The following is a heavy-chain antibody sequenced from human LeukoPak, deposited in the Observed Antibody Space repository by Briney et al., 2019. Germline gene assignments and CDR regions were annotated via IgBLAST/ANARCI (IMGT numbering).Heavy chain of an antibody. D-gene: IGHD1-1*01. J-gene: IGHJ4*02. Sequence: GGSLRLSCAGSGFTFSSSWIHWVRQAPGKGLVWVSRMNGDGSTIGYAASVKGRFTISRDNAKNTLYLQMNSLSAEDTAVYYCARAGNYYFEYWGQGTLVTVSS. CDR1: GFTFSSSW. CDR3: ARAGNYYFEY. V-gene: IGHV3-74*01. CDR2: MNGDGSTI.